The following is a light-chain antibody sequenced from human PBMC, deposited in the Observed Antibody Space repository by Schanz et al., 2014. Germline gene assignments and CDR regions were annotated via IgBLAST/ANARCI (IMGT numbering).Light chain of an antibody. CDR1: QSISSY. CDR2: AAS. J-gene: IGKJ5*01. Sequence: DIQMTQSPSSLSASVGDRVTITCRASQSISSYLNWYQQKPGKAPKLLIYAASSLQSGVPSRFSGSGSGTDFTLTISSLQPEDFSTYYCQQTYNTPVTFGQGTRLEIE. V-gene: IGKV1-39*01. CDR3: QQTYNTPVT.